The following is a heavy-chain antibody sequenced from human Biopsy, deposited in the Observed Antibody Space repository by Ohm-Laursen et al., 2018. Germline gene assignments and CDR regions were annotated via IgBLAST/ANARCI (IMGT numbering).Heavy chain of an antibody. Sequence: LSLSCAASGLISSDYYMSWIRQAPGKGLEWIAYISARDGVVYYADSVKGRFTISRDNTNNSLYLQMTSLRPEDTAVFYCARGKYKDFSTGLPRPYHYTLDFWGPGTTVTVSS. CDR3: ARGKYKDFSTGLPRPYHYTLDF. V-gene: IGHV3-11*01. CDR1: GLISSDYY. CDR2: ISARDGVV. D-gene: IGHD3-22*01. J-gene: IGHJ6*02.